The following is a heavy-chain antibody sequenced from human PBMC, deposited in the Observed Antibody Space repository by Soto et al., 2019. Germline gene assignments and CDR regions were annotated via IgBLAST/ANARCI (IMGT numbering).Heavy chain of an antibody. V-gene: IGHV4-4*07. CDR3: ARDGVGPHGMDV. D-gene: IGHD2-8*01. CDR1: GASVTSYY. CDR2: IYTSGNT. J-gene: IGHJ6*02. Sequence: QVLLQGSDPRLLKPSETLSLTCTVYGASVTSYYWSWIRQPAGKGLDWIGRIYTSGNTDYNPSLKSRVTLSLETSQNQVSLKLSSVTAADTAIYYCARDGVGPHGMDVWGQGTTVTVSS.